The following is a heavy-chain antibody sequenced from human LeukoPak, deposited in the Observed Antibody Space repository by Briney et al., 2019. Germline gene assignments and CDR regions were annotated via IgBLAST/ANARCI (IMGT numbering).Heavy chain of an antibody. CDR3: ARAVFGVVIGYMDV. CDR2: IYYSGST. Sequence: PSETLSLTCTVSGGSISSSSYYWGWIRQPPGKGLEWIGSIYYSGSTYYNPSLKSRVTISVDTSKNQFSLKLSSVTAADTAVYYCARAVFGVVIGYMDVWGKGTTVTVSS. D-gene: IGHD3-3*01. V-gene: IGHV4-39*07. J-gene: IGHJ6*03. CDR1: GGSISSSSYY.